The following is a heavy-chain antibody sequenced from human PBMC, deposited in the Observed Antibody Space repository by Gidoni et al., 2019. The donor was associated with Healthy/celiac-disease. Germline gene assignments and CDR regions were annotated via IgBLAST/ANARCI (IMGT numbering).Heavy chain of an antibody. CDR3: ARGYYYDSSGYPSGGHAFDI. CDR1: GGSIRSGGYY. D-gene: IGHD3-22*01. J-gene: IGHJ3*02. V-gene: IGHV4-31*03. Sequence: QVQLQESGPGLVKPSQTLSLTCTVSGGSIRSGGYYGSWIRQHPGKGLEWVWYIYYSGSTYYNPSLKSRVTISVDTSKNQFSLKLSSVTAADTAVYYCARGYYYDSSGYPSGGHAFDIWGQGTMVTVSS. CDR2: IYYSGST.